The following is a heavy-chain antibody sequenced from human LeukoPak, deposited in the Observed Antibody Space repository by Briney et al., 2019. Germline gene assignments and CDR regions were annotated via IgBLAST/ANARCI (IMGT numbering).Heavy chain of an antibody. CDR2: IIPIFGTA. V-gene: IGHV1-69*05. Sequence: SVKVSCKASGGTFSSYAISWVRQAPGQGLEWMGGIIPIFGTANYAQKFQGRVTITTDESTSTAYTELSSLRSEDTAVYYSANSARDTAMVTGVSDYWGQGTLVTVSS. J-gene: IGHJ4*02. D-gene: IGHD5-18*01. CDR1: GGTFSSYA. CDR3: ANSARDTAMVTGVSDY.